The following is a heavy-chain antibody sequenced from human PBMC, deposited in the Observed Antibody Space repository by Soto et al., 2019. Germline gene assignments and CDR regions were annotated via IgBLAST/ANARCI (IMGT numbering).Heavy chain of an antibody. J-gene: IGHJ4*02. CDR1: GGSISSSSYY. V-gene: IGHV4-39*01. D-gene: IGHD3-22*01. CDR3: ASKDYYDSSGYYYRPIQLDY. CDR2: IYYSGST. Sequence: SETLSLTCTVSGGSISSSSYYWGWIRQPPGKGLEWIGSIYYSGSTYYNPSLKSRVTISVDTSKNQFSLKLSSVTAADTAVYYCASKDYYDSSGYYYRPIQLDYWGQGTLVTVSS.